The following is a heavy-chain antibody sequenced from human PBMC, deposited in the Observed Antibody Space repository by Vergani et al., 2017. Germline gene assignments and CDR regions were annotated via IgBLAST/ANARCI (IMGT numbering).Heavy chain of an antibody. V-gene: IGHV4-39*01. CDR3: ASGKYYSDSTSHFRGRYFDV. CDR1: GDSIISRSYY. Sequence: QMQLQESGPGLVKASETLSLTCTVSGDSIISRSYYWGWIRQPPGKGLEWIGSIYNSGNGDSNSSLKSRVTISADTSKNQFSLRLTSVTAADTAVYYCASGKYYSDSTSHFRGRYFDVWGRGTLVTVPS. D-gene: IGHD3-16*01. CDR2: IYNSGNG. J-gene: IGHJ2*01.